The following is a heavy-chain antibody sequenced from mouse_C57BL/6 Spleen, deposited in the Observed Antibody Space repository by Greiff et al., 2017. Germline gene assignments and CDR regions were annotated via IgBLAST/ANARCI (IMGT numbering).Heavy chain of an antibody. CDR3: ARDYDLPFAY. D-gene: IGHD2-3*01. J-gene: IGHJ3*01. CDR1: GFTFSDYG. V-gene: IGHV5-17*01. Sequence: EVQGVESGGGLVKPGGSLKLSCAASGFTFSDYGMHWVRQAPEKGLEWVAYISSGSSTIYYADTVKGRFTISRDNAKNTLFLQMTSLRSEDTAMYYCARDYDLPFAYWGQGTLVTVSA. CDR2: ISSGSSTI.